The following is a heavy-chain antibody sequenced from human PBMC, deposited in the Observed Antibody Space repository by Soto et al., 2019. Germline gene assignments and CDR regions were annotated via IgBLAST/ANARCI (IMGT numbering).Heavy chain of an antibody. D-gene: IGHD6-13*01. CDR1: GFSFSGYG. CDR3: ARGIAAAGPKLDY. V-gene: IGHV3-30*03. CDR2: ISYDGTTK. J-gene: IGHJ4*02. Sequence: GGSLRLSCAGSGFSFSGYGIHWVRQAPGKGLEWVAFISYDGTTKSYADSVKGRFTISRDNSKNTLYLQMNSLRADDTAVYYCARGIAAAGPKLDYWGQGTLVTVSS.